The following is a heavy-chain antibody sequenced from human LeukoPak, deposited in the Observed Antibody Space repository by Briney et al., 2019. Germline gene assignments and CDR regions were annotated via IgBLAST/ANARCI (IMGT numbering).Heavy chain of an antibody. D-gene: IGHD6-19*01. CDR1: GGSISSGSYY. Sequence: SQTLSLTCTVSGGSISSGSYYWSWIRQPAGKGLEWIGRIYTSGSTNYNPSLKSRVTISVDTSKNQFSLKLSSVTAADTAVYYCATEIIAVAGNFDYWGQGTLVTVSS. J-gene: IGHJ4*02. V-gene: IGHV4-61*02. CDR2: IYTSGST. CDR3: ATEIIAVAGNFDY.